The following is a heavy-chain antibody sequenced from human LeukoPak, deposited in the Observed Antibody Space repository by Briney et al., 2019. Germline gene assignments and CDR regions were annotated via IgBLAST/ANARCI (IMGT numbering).Heavy chain of an antibody. CDR2: IYYSGST. Sequence: SETLSLTCTVSGGSISGYYWSWIRQPPGKGLEWIGYIYYSGSTNYNPSLKSRVTISVDTSKNQFSLKLSSVTAADTAVYYCARGRGYCSGGSCYYYYYGMDVWGQGTTVTVSS. V-gene: IGHV4-59*12. CDR3: ARGRGYCSGGSCYYYYYGMDV. D-gene: IGHD2-15*01. CDR1: GGSISGYY. J-gene: IGHJ6*02.